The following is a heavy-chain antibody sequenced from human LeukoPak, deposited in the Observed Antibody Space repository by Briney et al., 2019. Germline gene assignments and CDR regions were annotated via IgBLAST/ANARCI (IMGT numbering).Heavy chain of an antibody. J-gene: IGHJ4*02. Sequence: GGSLRLSWAASGFTFSDHYMSWSRQPPRERLEWVSYITSSSYTVYADSVKGRFTISRDNAKSSLYLQMNSLRAEDTAVYYCARDIGMVRGVIITNHFDYWGQGTPVTVSS. V-gene: IGHV3-11*06. CDR1: GFTFSDHY. CDR3: ARDIGMVRGVIITNHFDY. D-gene: IGHD3-10*01. CDR2: ITSSSYT.